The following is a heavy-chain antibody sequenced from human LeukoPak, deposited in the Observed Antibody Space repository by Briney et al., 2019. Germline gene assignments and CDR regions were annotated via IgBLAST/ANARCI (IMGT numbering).Heavy chain of an antibody. Sequence: GGSLRLSCAASGFTFSSYGMHWVRQAPGKGLEWVAFIRYDGSNKYYADSVKGRFTISRDNSKNTLYLQMNSLRAEDTAVYYCARDRYDSSGYYYNYYYYGMDVWGQGTTVTVSS. CDR3: ARDRYDSSGYYYNYYYYGMDV. J-gene: IGHJ6*02. D-gene: IGHD3-22*01. CDR1: GFTFSSYG. V-gene: IGHV3-30*02. CDR2: IRYDGSNK.